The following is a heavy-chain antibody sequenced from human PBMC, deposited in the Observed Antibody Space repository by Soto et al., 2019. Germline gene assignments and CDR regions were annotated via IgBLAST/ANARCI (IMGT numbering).Heavy chain of an antibody. V-gene: IGHV1-8*01. D-gene: IGHD3-10*01. CDR2: VNPNNGDT. CDR1: GYTFSNYD. Sequence: QVQLVQSGAELKKPGASVKVSCKASGYTFSNYDMNSVRQATGQGPEWIGWVNPNNGDTGYAQKFQGRVTLTTDISTTKAYMELTSLRSEDTAIYYCAKVSRRGSAIDFDYWGQGTLITVSS. CDR3: AKVSRRGSAIDFDY. J-gene: IGHJ4*02.